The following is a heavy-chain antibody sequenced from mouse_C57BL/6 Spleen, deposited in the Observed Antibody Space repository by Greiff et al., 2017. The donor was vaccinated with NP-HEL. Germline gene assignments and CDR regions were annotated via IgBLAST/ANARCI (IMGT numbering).Heavy chain of an antibody. D-gene: IGHD2-5*01. V-gene: IGHV1-61*01. CDR3: ASGSNYGAMDY. CDR1: GYTFTSYW. Sequence: QVQLQQPGAELVRPGSSVKLSCKASGYTFTSYWMDWVKQRPGQGLEWIGNIYPSDSETHYNQKFKDKVTVTVDKSSSTAYMQLSSLTSEDSAVYYCASGSNYGAMDYWGQGTSVTVSS. CDR2: IYPSDSET. J-gene: IGHJ4*01.